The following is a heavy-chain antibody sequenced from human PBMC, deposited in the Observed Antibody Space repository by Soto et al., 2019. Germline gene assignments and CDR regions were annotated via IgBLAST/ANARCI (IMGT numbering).Heavy chain of an antibody. CDR2: INPNSGAT. Sequence: GASVKVSCKTSGYTFTGYFIHWVRQAPGQGLEWMAYINPNSGATKYAQKFQGRVTLTRDTSINTAYMEMSMLTSNDTAVYYFDYWGQGTLVTVSS. V-gene: IGHV1-2*02. CDR3: DY. J-gene: IGHJ4*02. CDR1: GYTFTGYF.